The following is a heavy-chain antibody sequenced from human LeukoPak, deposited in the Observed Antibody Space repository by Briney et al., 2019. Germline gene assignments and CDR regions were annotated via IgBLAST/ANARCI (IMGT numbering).Heavy chain of an antibody. CDR1: GFTFSSYA. J-gene: IGHJ6*02. CDR2: ISSSGGST. Sequence: PGGSLRLSCAASGFTFSSYAMSWVRQAPGKGLEWVSAISSSGGSTYYADSVKGRFTISRDNSKNTLYLQMNSLRAEDTAVYYCAKGRDFWSGYPSGVWGQGTTVTVSS. CDR3: AKGRDFWSGYPSGV. V-gene: IGHV3-23*01. D-gene: IGHD3-3*01.